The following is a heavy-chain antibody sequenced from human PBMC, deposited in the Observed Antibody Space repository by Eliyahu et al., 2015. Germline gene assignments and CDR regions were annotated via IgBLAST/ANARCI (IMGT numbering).Heavy chain of an antibody. D-gene: IGHD3-22*01. Sequence: EVKKPGSWVKVSYKASGGTFTSHDISWVRQAPGQGLEWMGGITPIFGTTNYAQXFQDRVTITADQSTSIAYLELSSLRSDDTAVYFCARNPSSGSTYYFDYWGQGTLVTVSS. CDR2: ITPIFGTT. V-gene: IGHV1-69*01. CDR3: ARNPSSGSTYYFDY. CDR1: GGTFTSHD. J-gene: IGHJ4*02.